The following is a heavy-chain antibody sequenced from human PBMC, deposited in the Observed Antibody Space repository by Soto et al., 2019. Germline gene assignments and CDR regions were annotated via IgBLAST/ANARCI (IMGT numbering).Heavy chain of an antibody. CDR1: GFSFSSYT. J-gene: IGHJ6*02. V-gene: IGHV3-30*18. CDR3: VKGAAVRGLMVRVTYGMDV. D-gene: IGHD3-10*01. Sequence: QVQLVESGGGVIQPGRSLRLSCAASGFSFSSYTMNWVRQAPGKGLEWVAVISHDGSNEYYADSVKGRVAISRDNSKNMLYLQIDSLRPDDTAVYYCVKGAAVRGLMVRVTYGMDVWGQGTTVTVSS. CDR2: ISHDGSNE.